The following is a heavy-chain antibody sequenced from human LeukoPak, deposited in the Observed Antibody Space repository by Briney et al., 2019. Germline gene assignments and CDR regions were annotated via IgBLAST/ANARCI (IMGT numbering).Heavy chain of an antibody. CDR1: GFTFSSYA. J-gene: IGHJ4*02. V-gene: IGHV3-64*01. CDR3: ARVNWYSGTYYPDF. Sequence: GGSLRLSCAASGFTFSSYAMHWVRQAPGKGLEYVSAISSNGGSTYYANSVKGRFTTSRDNVKDSLYLQMNSLRDEDTAVYYCARVNWYSGTYYPDFWGQGTLVTVSS. CDR2: ISSNGGST. D-gene: IGHD1-26*01.